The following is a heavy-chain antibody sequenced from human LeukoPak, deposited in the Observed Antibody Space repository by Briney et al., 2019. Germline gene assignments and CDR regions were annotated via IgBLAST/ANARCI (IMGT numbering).Heavy chain of an antibody. CDR2: IYYSGST. CDR1: GGSITSDY. J-gene: IGHJ4*02. V-gene: IGHV4-59*01. CDR3: ARGRSSGYEIDY. D-gene: IGHD3-22*01. Sequence: PSETLSLTCIVSGGSITSDYWSWIRQPPGKGLEWIGYIYYSGSTNYNPSLKSRVTISVDTSKNQFSLKLSSVTAADTAVYYCARGRSSGYEIDYWGQGTLVTVSS.